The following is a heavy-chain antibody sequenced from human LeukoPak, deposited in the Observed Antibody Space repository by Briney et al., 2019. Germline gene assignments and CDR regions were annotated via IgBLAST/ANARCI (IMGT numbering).Heavy chain of an antibody. V-gene: IGHV4-34*01. CDR2: VNQSGTT. CDR1: GGSFSGYY. D-gene: IGHD3-22*01. Sequence: PSETLSLTCAVYGGSFSGYYWSWIRQPPGKGLEWIGEVNQSGTTNYNPSVKSRVTISVDTSKNQFSLKLSSVTAADTAIYYCARDSITLIGPHHYYGMDVWGQGTTVTVSS. CDR3: ARDSITLIGPHHYYGMDV. J-gene: IGHJ6*02.